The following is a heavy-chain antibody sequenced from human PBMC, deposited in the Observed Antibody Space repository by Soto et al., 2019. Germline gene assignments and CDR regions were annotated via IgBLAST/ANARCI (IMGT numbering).Heavy chain of an antibody. Sequence: GSLRLSGAASGFTLSNFAMYWVRQAPGKGLEWVTVISYDGSHKYYADSVKGRFTISRDNYKNTLYFKMNNLRAEDSAVYFCARDYSYQRAMDVWGQGTTVTVS. J-gene: IGHJ6*02. CDR2: ISYDGSHK. CDR1: GFTLSNFA. D-gene: IGHD2-15*01. V-gene: IGHV3-30*14. CDR3: ARDYSYQRAMDV.